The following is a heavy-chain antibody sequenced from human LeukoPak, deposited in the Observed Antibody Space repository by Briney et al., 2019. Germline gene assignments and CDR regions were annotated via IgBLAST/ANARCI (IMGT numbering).Heavy chain of an antibody. V-gene: IGHV4-31*03. CDR2: IYYSGNT. CDR3: ARAVASRYFDY. J-gene: IGHJ4*02. CDR1: GGSIGSSGYC. D-gene: IGHD6-19*01. Sequence: SETLSLTCTVSGGSIGSSGYCWSWIRQHPGKGLEWVGYIYYSGNTYYNPSLQSRAYTSMDTSKKQFSLKLRSVTAPDTAVYYCARAVASRYFDYWGQGTLVTVSS.